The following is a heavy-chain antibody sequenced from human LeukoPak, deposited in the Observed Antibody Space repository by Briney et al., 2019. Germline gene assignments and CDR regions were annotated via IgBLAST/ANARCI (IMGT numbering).Heavy chain of an antibody. J-gene: IGHJ6*03. D-gene: IGHD6-13*01. Sequence: GGSLRLSCAASGFTFSSHSMNWVRQAPGKGLEWLSYITSGSNLIYYADSVKGRFTISRDNSKNTLYLQMNSLRAEDTAVYYCAKDGSSWYNYYYYMDVWGKGTTVTVSS. CDR3: AKDGSSWYNYYYYMDV. CDR2: ITSGSNLI. CDR1: GFTFSSHS. V-gene: IGHV3-48*01.